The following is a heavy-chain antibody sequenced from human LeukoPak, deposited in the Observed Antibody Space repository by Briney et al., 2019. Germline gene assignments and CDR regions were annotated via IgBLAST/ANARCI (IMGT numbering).Heavy chain of an antibody. Sequence: ASVKVSCKASGGTFSSYAISWVRQAPGQGLEWMGEIIPIFGTANYAQKFQGRVTITADESTSTVYMELSSLRSEDTAVYYCARGIIRVTIFGVVTFGFDYWGQGTLVTVSS. CDR3: ARGIIRVTIFGVVTFGFDY. J-gene: IGHJ4*02. D-gene: IGHD3-3*01. CDR1: GGTFSSYA. CDR2: IIPIFGTA. V-gene: IGHV1-69*13.